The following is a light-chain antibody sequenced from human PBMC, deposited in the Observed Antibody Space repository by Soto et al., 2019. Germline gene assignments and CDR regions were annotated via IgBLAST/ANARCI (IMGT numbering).Light chain of an antibody. V-gene: IGKV1-13*02. J-gene: IGKJ5*01. CDR3: QQVETYPLT. CDR2: DVF. Sequence: AIPVTQSPSSLSASVGDTVTITCRASQGISSAFAWYQQKPGKVPRLLIYDVFNLQSGVPSRFSGSGSGTDFTLTISRLQPEDFATYYCQQVETYPLTFGQGTRLEVK. CDR1: QGISSA.